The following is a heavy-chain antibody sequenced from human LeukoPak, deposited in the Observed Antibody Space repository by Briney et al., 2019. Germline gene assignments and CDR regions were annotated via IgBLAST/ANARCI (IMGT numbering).Heavy chain of an antibody. Sequence: ASVKVSCKASGYSFTHKYMHWVRQAPGQGLEWMGWINPNSGGTNYAKKFQGRVTMTTDTSMSTAYMELSRLTSDDTAVYYCARAGGRRWFDPWGQGTLVTVSS. CDR3: ARAGGRRWFDP. V-gene: IGHV1-2*02. CDR1: GYSFTHKY. CDR2: INPNSGGT. J-gene: IGHJ5*02.